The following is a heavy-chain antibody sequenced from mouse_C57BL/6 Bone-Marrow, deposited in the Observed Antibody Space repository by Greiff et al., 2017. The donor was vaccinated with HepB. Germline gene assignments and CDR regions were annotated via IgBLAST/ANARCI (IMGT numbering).Heavy chain of an antibody. J-gene: IGHJ4*01. CDR1: GYSITSGYY. CDR2: ISYDGSN. CDR3: ARGDLYYYDMDY. V-gene: IGHV3-6*01. D-gene: IGHD2-3*01. Sequence: VQLKESGPGLVKPSQSLSLTCSVTGYSITSGYYWNWIRQFPGNKLEWMGYISYDGSNNYNPSLKNRISITRDTSKTQFFLKLNSMTTEDTATYYCARGDLYYYDMDYWGQGTSVTVSS.